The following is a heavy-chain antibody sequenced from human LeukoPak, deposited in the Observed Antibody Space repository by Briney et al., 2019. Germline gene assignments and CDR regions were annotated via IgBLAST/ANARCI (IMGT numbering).Heavy chain of an antibody. Sequence: SETLSLTCAVSGGSISSNNWWGWVRQPPGKGLEWIGETYHSGSPNYNPSLKSRVTISVDKSRNHFSLNLSSVTAADTAVYYCARVNINNWHSCDYWGQGTLVTVSS. J-gene: IGHJ4*02. D-gene: IGHD1-1*01. V-gene: IGHV4-4*02. CDR1: GGSISSNNW. CDR2: TYHSGSP. CDR3: ARVNINNWHSCDY.